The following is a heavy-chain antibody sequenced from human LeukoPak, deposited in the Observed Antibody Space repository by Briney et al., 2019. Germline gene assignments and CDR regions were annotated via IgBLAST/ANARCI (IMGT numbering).Heavy chain of an antibody. CDR2: ISSSSSAI. CDR3: ARAPWNYFDY. D-gene: IGHD1-1*01. V-gene: IGHV3-48*02. Sequence: PGGSLRLSCAASGFTFSSYTMNWVRQAPGKGLEWVSYISSSSSAIFYADSVKGRFTISRDNAKNSLYLQTNSLRDEDTAVYYCARAPWNYFDYWGQGTLVTVSS. CDR1: GFTFSSYT. J-gene: IGHJ4*02.